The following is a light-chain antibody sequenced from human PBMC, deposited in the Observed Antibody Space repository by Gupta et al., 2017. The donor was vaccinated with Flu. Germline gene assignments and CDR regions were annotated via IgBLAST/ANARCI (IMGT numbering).Light chain of an antibody. CDR1: QSITGW. CDR2: KPS. V-gene: IGKV1-5*03. Sequence: DIQMTQSPSTLSSSVGDRVTITCRARQSITGWLDWYQQKPGKAPKLLIYKPSMVESGVPSRFSGSGSGTXFTLTIXSLQPEDFASYYCQQENSSTGTFGXGTKVEIK. J-gene: IGKJ1*01. CDR3: QQENSSTGT.